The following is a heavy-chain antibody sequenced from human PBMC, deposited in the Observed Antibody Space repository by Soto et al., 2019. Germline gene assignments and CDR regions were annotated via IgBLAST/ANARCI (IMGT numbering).Heavy chain of an antibody. Sequence: QAGGSLRLSCAASGFTFSSYGMHWVRQAPGKGLEWVAVISYDGSNKYYADSVKGRFTISRDNSKNTLYLQMNSLRAEDTAVYYCAKDMAGRRPDIRVYGMDVWGQGTTVTVSS. V-gene: IGHV3-30*18. CDR2: ISYDGSNK. CDR3: AKDMAGRRPDIRVYGMDV. J-gene: IGHJ6*02. D-gene: IGHD3-9*01. CDR1: GFTFSSYG.